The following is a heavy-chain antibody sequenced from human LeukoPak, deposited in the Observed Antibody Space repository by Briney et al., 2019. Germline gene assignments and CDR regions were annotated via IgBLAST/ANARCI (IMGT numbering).Heavy chain of an antibody. D-gene: IGHD3-16*02. CDR3: ARDLSDYVWGSYRWNYFDY. J-gene: IGHJ4*02. Sequence: GRSLRLSCAASGFTFSSYAMHWVRQAPDKGLEWVAVISYDGSNKYYADSVKGRFTISRDNSKNTLYLQMNSLRAEDTAVYYCARDLSDYVWGSYRWNYFDYWGQGTLVTVSS. V-gene: IGHV3-30-3*01. CDR1: GFTFSSYA. CDR2: ISYDGSNK.